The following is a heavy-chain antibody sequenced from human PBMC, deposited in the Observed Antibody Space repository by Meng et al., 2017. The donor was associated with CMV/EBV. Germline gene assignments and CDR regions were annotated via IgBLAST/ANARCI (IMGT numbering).Heavy chain of an antibody. V-gene: IGHV3-21*01. D-gene: IGHD3-22*01. J-gene: IGHJ4*02. CDR1: GFTFSSYS. CDR3: ARDTITMIASDY. Sequence: GESLKISCAASGFTFSSYSMNWVRQAPGKGLEWVSSISSSSSYIHYADSVKGRFTISRDNAKNSLYLQMNSLRAEDTAVYYCARDTITMIASDYWGQGTLVTVSS. CDR2: ISSSSSYI.